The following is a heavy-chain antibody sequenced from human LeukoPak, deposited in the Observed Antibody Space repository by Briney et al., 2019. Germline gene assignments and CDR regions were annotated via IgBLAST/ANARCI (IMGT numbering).Heavy chain of an antibody. CDR2: INPNSGGT. CDR3: AREMGAIAAAGTRHWFDP. D-gene: IGHD6-13*01. CDR1: GYTFTSYG. J-gene: IGHJ5*02. Sequence: ASVKVSCKASGYTFTSYGISWVRQAPGQGLEWMGWINPNSGGTNYAQKFQGRVTMTRDTSISTAYMELSRLRSDDTAVYYCAREMGAIAAAGTRHWFDPWGQGTLVTVSS. V-gene: IGHV1-2*02.